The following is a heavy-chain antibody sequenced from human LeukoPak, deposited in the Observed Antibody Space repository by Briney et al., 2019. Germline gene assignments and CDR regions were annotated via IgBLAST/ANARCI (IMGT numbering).Heavy chain of an antibody. V-gene: IGHV3-30*03. D-gene: IGHD1-26*01. CDR1: GFTFSSYG. CDR3: ARDKSMGATYFDY. Sequence: GGSLRLSCAASGFTFSSYGMHWVRQAPGKGLEWVAVISYDGSNKYYADSVKGRFTISRDNSKNTLYLQMNSLRAEDTAVYYCARDKSMGATYFDYWGQGTLVTVSS. J-gene: IGHJ4*02. CDR2: ISYDGSNK.